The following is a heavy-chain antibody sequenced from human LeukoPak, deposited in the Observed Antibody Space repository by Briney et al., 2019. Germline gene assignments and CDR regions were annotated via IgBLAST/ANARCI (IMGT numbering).Heavy chain of an antibody. CDR2: ISAYNGNT. Sequence: GASVKVSCKASGGTFSSYAISWVRQAPGQGLEWMGWISAYNGNTNYAQKLQGRVTMTTDTSTSTAYMELRSLRSDDTAVYYCARRQGIVVVPAAANDYWGQGTLVTVSS. J-gene: IGHJ4*02. CDR1: GGTFSSYA. CDR3: ARRQGIVVVPAAANDY. D-gene: IGHD2-2*01. V-gene: IGHV1-18*01.